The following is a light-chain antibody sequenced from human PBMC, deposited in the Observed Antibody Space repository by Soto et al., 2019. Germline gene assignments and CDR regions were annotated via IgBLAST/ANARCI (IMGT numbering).Light chain of an antibody. CDR2: GAS. CDR1: QSVASTF. J-gene: IGKJ1*01. V-gene: IGKV3-20*01. Sequence: EIVLTQSPGTLSLSPGERATLSCRASQSVASTFLAWYQQKPGQAPRLLISGASNRATGIPDRFTGSGSGTDFALTISRLEPEDFAVYYCQQYGDSPPWGFGPGTKVEIK. CDR3: QQYGDSPPWG.